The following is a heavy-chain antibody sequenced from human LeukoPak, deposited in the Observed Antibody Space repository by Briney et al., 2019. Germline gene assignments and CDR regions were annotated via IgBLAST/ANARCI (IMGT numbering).Heavy chain of an antibody. CDR1: GATLHSFA. CDR3: TKGLMAGFCRGLYFGD. V-gene: IGHV3-23*01. D-gene: IGHD3-3*01. J-gene: IGHJ4*02. CDR2: TSGTEDST. Sequence: PGGSLRLSCAASGATLHSFAMSWVRQAPGKGLEWLAVTSGTEDSTHYADSVRGWFIISTDSSRKSLYLQMNSLRAEDTAVYYWTKGLMAGFCRGLYFGDLGLGTLVTVSP.